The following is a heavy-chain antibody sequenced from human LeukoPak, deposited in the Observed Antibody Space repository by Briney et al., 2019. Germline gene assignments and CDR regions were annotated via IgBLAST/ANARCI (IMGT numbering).Heavy chain of an antibody. CDR2: IRQDGSVK. Sequence: GGSLRLSCAASGFSFSNSWTSWVRQAPGKGLEWVANIRQDGSVKYYVSSVKGRFTISRDNAENSPYLQMNSLRAEDTAVYYCATSSDAPGNYWGQGTLVTVSS. V-gene: IGHV3-7*01. D-gene: IGHD2-2*01. J-gene: IGHJ4*02. CDR3: ATSSDAPGNY. CDR1: GFSFSNSW.